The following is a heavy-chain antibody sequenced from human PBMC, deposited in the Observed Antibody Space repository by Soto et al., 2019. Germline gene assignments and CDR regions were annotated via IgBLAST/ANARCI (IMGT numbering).Heavy chain of an antibody. J-gene: IGHJ4*02. CDR1: GVSISSYY. Sequence: ESLSLTCAVSGVSISSYYWSWIRQPSGKGLEWIGLIYTSGSTNYNPSLKSRVTMSVDTSKNQFSLKLSSVTAADKAVYYCAREMTTVTNGYDYWGQGTLVIVYS. V-gene: IGHV4-4*07. D-gene: IGHD4-4*01. CDR3: AREMTTVTNGYDY. CDR2: IYTSGST.